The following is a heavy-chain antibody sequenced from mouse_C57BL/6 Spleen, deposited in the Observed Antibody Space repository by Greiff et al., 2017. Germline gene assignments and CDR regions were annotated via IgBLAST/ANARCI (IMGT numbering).Heavy chain of an antibody. Sequence: QVQLQQPGAELVKPGASVKLSCKASGYTFTSYWMQWVKQRPGQGLEWIGEIDPSDSYTNYNQKFKGKATLTVDTSSSTAYMQLSSLTSEDSAVYYCARYGRGSIYWYFDVWGTGTTVTVSS. CDR1: GYTFTSYW. CDR3: ARYGRGSIYWYFDV. J-gene: IGHJ1*03. CDR2: IDPSDSYT. D-gene: IGHD1-1*01. V-gene: IGHV1-50*01.